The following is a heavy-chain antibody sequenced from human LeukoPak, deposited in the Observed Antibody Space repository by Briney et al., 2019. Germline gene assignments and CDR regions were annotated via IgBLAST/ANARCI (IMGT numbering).Heavy chain of an antibody. CDR2: RKGNGGGK. D-gene: IGHD1-26*01. Sequence: PWGSLLLSCAVSGFTFEDYGMDGVRPVPGKGAEGVGGRKGNGGGKSYADSLKGRFSISSDNARNPLYLQMHSLTVDDTAFYYCARDAVPSGRSWFDPWGQGTLVTVPS. V-gene: IGHV3-20*04. CDR1: GFTFEDYG. CDR3: ARDAVPSGRSWFDP. J-gene: IGHJ5*02.